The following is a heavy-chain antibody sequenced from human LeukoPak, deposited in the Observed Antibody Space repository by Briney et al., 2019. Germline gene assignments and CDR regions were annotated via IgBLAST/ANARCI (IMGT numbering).Heavy chain of an antibody. Sequence: ASVKVSCKASGYTFTSYGISWVRQAPGQGLEWMGWISAYNGNTNYAQKLQGRVTMTTDTSTSTAYMELRSLGSGDTAVYYCARDWGPYYYGSGSYPDAFDIWGQGTMVTVSS. CDR1: GYTFTSYG. CDR3: ARDWGPYYYGSGSYPDAFDI. D-gene: IGHD3-10*01. CDR2: ISAYNGNT. J-gene: IGHJ3*02. V-gene: IGHV1-18*01.